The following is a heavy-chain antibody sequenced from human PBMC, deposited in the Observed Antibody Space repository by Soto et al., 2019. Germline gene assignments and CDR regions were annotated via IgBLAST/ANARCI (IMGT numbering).Heavy chain of an antibody. CDR1: GCRFSSYL. D-gene: IGHD5-12*01. CDR2: IDPSDSYT. J-gene: IGHJ3*02. Sequence: GQSLNISFTGCGCRFSSYLISWVRQMTGKGLEWMGRIDPSDSYTNYSPSFQGHVTISADKSISTAYLQWSSLKASDTAMYYCARQGDGYNSGDAFDIWGQGTMVTVSS. V-gene: IGHV5-10-1*01. CDR3: ARQGDGYNSGDAFDI.